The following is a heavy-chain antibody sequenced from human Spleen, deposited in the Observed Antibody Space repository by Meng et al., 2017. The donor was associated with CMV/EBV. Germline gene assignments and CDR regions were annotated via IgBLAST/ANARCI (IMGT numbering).Heavy chain of an antibody. CDR1: GFTFSSYS. J-gene: IGHJ6*02. CDR3: ARDVVGGGMDV. CDR2: ISSSSSYI. Sequence: LSLTCAASGFTFSSYSMNWVRQAPGKGLEWVSSISSSSSYIYYADSVKGRFTISRDNAKNSLYLQMNSLRAEDTAVYYCARDVVGGGMDVWGQGTTVTVSS. D-gene: IGHD3-3*01. V-gene: IGHV3-21*01.